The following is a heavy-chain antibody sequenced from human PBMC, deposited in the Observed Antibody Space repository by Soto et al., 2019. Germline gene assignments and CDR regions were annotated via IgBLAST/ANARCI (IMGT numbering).Heavy chain of an antibody. D-gene: IGHD1-26*01. CDR2: IIPLFGTA. J-gene: IGHJ4*02. V-gene: IGHV1-69*01. CDR1: GGTFSTYA. Sequence: QVQLVQSGAVVKKPGSSVNVSCKASGGTFSTYAISWVRQAPGQGLEWMGGIIPLFGTANYAQKFQGRVTITADESTSTAYMELSSLRSEDTAVYYCAADVGASARTFDYWGQGSLVTVSS. CDR3: AADVGASARTFDY.